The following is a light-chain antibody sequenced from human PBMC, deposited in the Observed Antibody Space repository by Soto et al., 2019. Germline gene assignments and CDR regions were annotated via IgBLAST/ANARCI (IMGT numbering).Light chain of an antibody. Sequence: EIVLTQSPATLSLSPGERATLSCRASQSVSSYLAWYQQKPGQAPRLLIYDASNRATGIPVRFSGSGSGTAFTLTISGLEPEDFALYYCQQRNNWPITFGQRTRLEIK. CDR2: DAS. CDR3: QQRNNWPIT. J-gene: IGKJ5*01. V-gene: IGKV3-11*01. CDR1: QSVSSY.